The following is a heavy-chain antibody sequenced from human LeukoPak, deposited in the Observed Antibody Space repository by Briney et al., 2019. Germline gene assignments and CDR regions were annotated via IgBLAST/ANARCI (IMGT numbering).Heavy chain of an antibody. CDR3: TIGHYGDYT. Sequence: GGSLRLSCAASGFTFSSYAMTWVRQAPGKGLEWVANIKDDGSEKYYVDSVKGRFTISRDNAKNSLYLQMSSLKAEDTALYYCTIGHYGDYTWRQGILVTVSS. V-gene: IGHV3-7*01. J-gene: IGHJ4*02. D-gene: IGHD4-17*01. CDR1: GFTFSSYA. CDR2: IKDDGSEK.